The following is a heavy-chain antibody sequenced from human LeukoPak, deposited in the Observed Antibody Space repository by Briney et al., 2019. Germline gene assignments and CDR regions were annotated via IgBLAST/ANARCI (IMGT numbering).Heavy chain of an antibody. CDR2: ISSSSSTI. CDR1: GFTFSSYA. Sequence: GGSLRLSCAASGFTFSSYAMSWVRQAPGKGLEWVSYISSSSSTIYYADSVKGRFTISRDNAKNSLYLQMNSLRAEDTAVYYCARDSSGWYWSFDYWGQGTLVTVSS. D-gene: IGHD6-19*01. CDR3: ARDSSGWYWSFDY. J-gene: IGHJ4*02. V-gene: IGHV3-48*04.